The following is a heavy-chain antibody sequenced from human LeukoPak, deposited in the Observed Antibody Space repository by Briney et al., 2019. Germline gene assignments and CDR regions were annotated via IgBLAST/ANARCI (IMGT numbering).Heavy chain of an antibody. V-gene: IGHV1-24*01. CDR2: FDPEDGET. D-gene: IGHD3-22*01. CDR1: GYTVTELS. J-gene: IGHJ3*02. Sequence: ASVKVSCKVSGYTVTELSMHWVRQTPGKGLEWMGGFDPEDGETIYAQKFQGRVTMTEDTSTDTAYMELSSLRSEDTAVYYCATNLRGEDYYDSSGYSDDAFDIWGQGTMVTVSS. CDR3: ATNLRGEDYYDSSGYSDDAFDI.